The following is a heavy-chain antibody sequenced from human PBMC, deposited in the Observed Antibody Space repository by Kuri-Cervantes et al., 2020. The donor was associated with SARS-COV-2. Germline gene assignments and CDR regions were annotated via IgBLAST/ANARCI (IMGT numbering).Heavy chain of an antibody. J-gene: IGHJ4*02. CDR1: GFTFSSYA. CDR3: AKSSPPYVWGSYRLDY. D-gene: IGHD3-16*02. Sequence: GGSLRLSCAASGFTFSSYAMHWVRQAPGKGLEWVAVISYDGSNKYYADSVKGRFTISRDNSKNTLYLQMNSLRAEDTAVYYCAKSSPPYVWGSYRLDYWGQGTLVTVSS. CDR2: ISYDGSNK. V-gene: IGHV3-30*18.